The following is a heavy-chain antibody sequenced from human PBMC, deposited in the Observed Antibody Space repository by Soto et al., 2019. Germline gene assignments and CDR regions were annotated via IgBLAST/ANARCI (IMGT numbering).Heavy chain of an antibody. CDR2: MFHSGGA. D-gene: IGHD3-3*01. V-gene: IGHV4-4*02. CDR3: AAGNVDSMLEY. J-gene: IGHJ4*02. CDR1: DGSISTYDW. Sequence: QVQLHESGPGLVKPSETLSLTCVVSDGSISTYDWWTWVRQPPGKGLEWIGKMFHSGGADYSPSLKSRVTISAASSKNHSSLRLTAVTAADTAVYYCAAGNVDSMLEYWGQGTQVAVSS.